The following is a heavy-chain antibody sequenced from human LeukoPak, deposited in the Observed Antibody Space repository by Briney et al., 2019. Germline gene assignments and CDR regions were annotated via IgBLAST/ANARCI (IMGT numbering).Heavy chain of an antibody. J-gene: IGHJ6*02. V-gene: IGHV4-59*01. Sequence: PSETLSLTCTVSGGSISGNYWTWTRQPPGKGLEWIGQIHYRGKADYNPSLRSRIIISVDTSKNQMFPRLSSVTAADTAVYYCARFGIDYDMDVWGQGTKVTVSS. CDR1: GGSISGNY. CDR3: ARFGIDYDMDV. D-gene: IGHD3-16*01. CDR2: IHYRGKA.